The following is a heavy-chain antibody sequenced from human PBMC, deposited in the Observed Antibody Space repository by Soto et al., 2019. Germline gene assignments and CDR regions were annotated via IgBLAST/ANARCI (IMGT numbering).Heavy chain of an antibody. V-gene: IGHV4-31*03. CDR3: APIMTISGVARYYMDV. J-gene: IGHJ6*03. D-gene: IGHD3-3*01. CDR1: GGPISSGGFY. CDR2: IYYTGST. Sequence: QVQLQESGPGLVKPSQTLSLTCTVSGGPISSGGFYWSWIRQHPGKGLEWIAYIYYTGSTYYNPSLKSRVTMSVDTSKNQFSLKLSSVTAAYTAVYYCAPIMTISGVARYYMDVWGIGSTVTDSS.